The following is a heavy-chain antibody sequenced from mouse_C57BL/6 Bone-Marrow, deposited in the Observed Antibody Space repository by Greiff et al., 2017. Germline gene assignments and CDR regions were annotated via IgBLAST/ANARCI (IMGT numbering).Heavy chain of an antibody. CDR3: ARPYYYGSSYTAWFAY. Sequence: VQLQQPGAELVKPGASVKLSCKASGYTFTSYWMPWVKPRPGQGLEWIGMIHPNSGSTNYNEKFKSKATLTVDKSSSTAYMQLSSLTSEDSAVYYCARPYYYGSSYTAWFAYWGQGTLVTVSA. V-gene: IGHV1-64*01. CDR2: IHPNSGST. D-gene: IGHD1-1*01. CDR1: GYTFTSYW. J-gene: IGHJ3*01.